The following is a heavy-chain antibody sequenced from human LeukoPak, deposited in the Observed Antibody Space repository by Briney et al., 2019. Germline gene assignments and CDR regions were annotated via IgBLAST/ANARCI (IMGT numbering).Heavy chain of an antibody. V-gene: IGHV1-18*01. J-gene: IGHJ4*02. CDR3: ARSSGSYYGPTRYYFDY. CDR2: ISAYNGNT. D-gene: IGHD1-26*01. Sequence: GASVKVSCKASGYTFSSYGISWVRQAPGQGLEWMGWISAYNGNTNYAQKLQGRVTMTTDTSTSTAYMELRSLRSDDTAVYYCARSSGSYYGPTRYYFDYWGQGTLVTVSS. CDR1: GYTFSSYG.